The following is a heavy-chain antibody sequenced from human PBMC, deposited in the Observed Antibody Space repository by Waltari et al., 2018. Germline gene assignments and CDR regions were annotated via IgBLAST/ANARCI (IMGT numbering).Heavy chain of an antibody. Sequence: QVQLQESGPGLVKPSETLSLTCAVSGYSISSGYYWGWIRQPPGKGLEWIGSIYHSGSTYDNPSLKSRVTISVDTSKNQFSLKLSSVTAADTAVYYCARDPPFGELLFDFDYWGQGTLVTVSS. CDR2: IYHSGST. V-gene: IGHV4-38-2*02. CDR3: ARDPPFGELLFDFDY. D-gene: IGHD3-10*01. J-gene: IGHJ4*02. CDR1: GYSISSGYY.